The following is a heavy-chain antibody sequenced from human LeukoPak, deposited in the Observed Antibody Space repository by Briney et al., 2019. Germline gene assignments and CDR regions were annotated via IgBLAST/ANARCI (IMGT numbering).Heavy chain of an antibody. CDR1: GGTFSSYA. CDR2: IIPILGIA. Sequence: ASVKVSCKASGGTFSSYAISWVRQAPGQGLEWMGRIIPILGIANYAQKFQGRVTITADKSTSTAYMELSSLRSEDTAVHYCARAVWSIAVAAVFDYWGQGTLVTVSS. J-gene: IGHJ4*02. V-gene: IGHV1-69*04. CDR3: ARAVWSIAVAAVFDY. D-gene: IGHD6-19*01.